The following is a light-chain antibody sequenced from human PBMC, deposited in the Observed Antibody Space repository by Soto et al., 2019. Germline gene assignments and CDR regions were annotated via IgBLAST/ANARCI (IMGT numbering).Light chain of an antibody. CDR2: GAF. CDR1: HTFRSV. Sequence: DIQMTQSPSSRSASVGDRVTITCRASHTFRSVLNWYQQKRGKPPTLLIYGAFNLRSGVPSRFAGSGGGAEFRLTTSSLQPGDFATYYCQHTYSPPFTFDQGTRLELK. J-gene: IGKJ2*01. CDR3: QHTYSPPFT. V-gene: IGKV1-39*01.